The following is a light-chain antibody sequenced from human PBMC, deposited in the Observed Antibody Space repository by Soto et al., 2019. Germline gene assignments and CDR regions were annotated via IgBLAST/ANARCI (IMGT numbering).Light chain of an antibody. J-gene: IGKJ1*01. CDR2: DSS. V-gene: IGKV1-5*01. Sequence: DIQMTQSPSTLSASVGDTVTVTCRASQSVSGWLAWYQQKPGEAPKLLIYDSSALPRGVPSRFGGCGPGTKFTLAIAALQPDDCAPSDGQQYETFSGTFGPGTKVDIK. CDR3: QQYETFSGT. CDR1: QSVSGW.